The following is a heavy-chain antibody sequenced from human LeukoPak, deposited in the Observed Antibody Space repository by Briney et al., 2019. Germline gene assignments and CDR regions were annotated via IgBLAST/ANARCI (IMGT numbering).Heavy chain of an antibody. CDR3: AKADRGWGVITKD. CDR1: GFTFTTYA. J-gene: IGHJ4*02. V-gene: IGHV3-23*01. Sequence: PGGSLRLSCAASGFTFTTYAMSWVRQVPGKGLEWVAAIGGSSDFTYYAEYVKGRFTICRDNSKKTLYLQMNSLRAEDTAVYYCAKADRGWGVITKDWGQGTLVTVSS. CDR2: IGGSSDFT. D-gene: IGHD3-10*01.